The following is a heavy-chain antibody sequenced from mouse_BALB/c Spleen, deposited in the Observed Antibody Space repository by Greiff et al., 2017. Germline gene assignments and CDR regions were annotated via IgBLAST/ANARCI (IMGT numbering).Heavy chain of an antibody. J-gene: IGHJ4*01. Sequence: EVHLVESGGGLVKPGGSLKLSCAASGFTFSSYAMSWVRQSPEKRLEWVAEISSGGSYTYYPDTVTGRFTISRDNAKNTLYLEMSSLRSEDTAMYYCARSGYFYYAMDYWGQGTSVTVSS. CDR1: GFTFSSYA. CDR2: ISSGGSYT. D-gene: IGHD2-3*01. V-gene: IGHV5-9-4*01. CDR3: ARSGYFYYAMDY.